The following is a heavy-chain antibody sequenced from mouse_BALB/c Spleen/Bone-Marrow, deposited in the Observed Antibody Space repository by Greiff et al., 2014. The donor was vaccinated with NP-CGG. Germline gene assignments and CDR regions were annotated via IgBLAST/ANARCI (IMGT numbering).Heavy chain of an antibody. J-gene: IGHJ3*01. CDR1: GFDFSRYW. Sequence: EVKLMESGGGLVQPGGSLKLSCAASGFDFSRYWMSWVRQAPGKGLEWIGEINPDSSTINYTPSLKDKFIISRDNAKNTPYLQMSKVRSEDTALYYCARLSYYGRFAYWGQGTLVTVSA. V-gene: IGHV4-1*02. D-gene: IGHD1-1*01. CDR2: INPDSSTI. CDR3: ARLSYYGRFAY.